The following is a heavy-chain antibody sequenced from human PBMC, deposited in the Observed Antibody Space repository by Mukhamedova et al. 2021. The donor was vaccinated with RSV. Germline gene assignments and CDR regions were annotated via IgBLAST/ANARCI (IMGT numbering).Heavy chain of an antibody. CDR2: SSGSTI. V-gene: IGHV3-11*01. CDR3: ARGRDYYDSSGPGY. Sequence: SSGSTIYYADSVKGRFTISRDIAKNSLYLQMNSLRAEDTAVYYCARGRDYYDSSGPGYWGQGTLVTVSS. J-gene: IGHJ4*02. D-gene: IGHD3-22*01.